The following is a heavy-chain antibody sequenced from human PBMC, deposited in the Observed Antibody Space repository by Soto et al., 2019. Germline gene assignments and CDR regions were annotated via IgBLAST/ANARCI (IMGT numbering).Heavy chain of an antibody. CDR3: ARDNCSSTSCYGGMDAFDI. Sequence: QVQLVQSGAEVKKPGSSVKVSCKASGGTFSSYTISWVRQAPGQGLEWMGRIIPILGIANYAQKFQGRVTITADKSTSTAYMELSSLRSEDTAVYYCARDNCSSTSCYGGMDAFDIWGQGTMVTVSS. D-gene: IGHD2-2*01. CDR2: IIPILGIA. J-gene: IGHJ3*02. V-gene: IGHV1-69*08. CDR1: GGTFSSYT.